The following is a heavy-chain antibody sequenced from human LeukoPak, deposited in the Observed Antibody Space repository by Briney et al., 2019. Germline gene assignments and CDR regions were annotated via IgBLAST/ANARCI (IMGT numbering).Heavy chain of an antibody. CDR3: ARGVGPIF. CDR1: GYTFTAYY. D-gene: IGHD2/OR15-2a*01. V-gene: IGHV1-2*02. Sequence: ASVKVSCKASGYTFTAYYMYWVRQAPGQGLKWMGWINPNSGGTNYAQKFQGTVTMTRDTSISTAYMELSRLRSDDTAVYYCARGVGPIFWGQGTLVTVSS. J-gene: IGHJ4*02. CDR2: INPNSGGT.